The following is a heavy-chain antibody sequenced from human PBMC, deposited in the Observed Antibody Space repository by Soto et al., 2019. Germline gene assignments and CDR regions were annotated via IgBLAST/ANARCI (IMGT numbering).Heavy chain of an antibody. CDR1: GYTFTSYD. D-gene: IGHD6-6*01. CDR2: MNPNSGNT. Sequence: ASVKVSCKAPGYTFTSYDINWVRQATEQGLEWMGWMNPNSGNTGYAQKFQGRVTMTRNTSISTAYMELSSLRSEDTAVYYCARGGQLVRPAFDIWGQGTMVTVSS. CDR3: ARGGQLVRPAFDI. J-gene: IGHJ3*02. V-gene: IGHV1-8*01.